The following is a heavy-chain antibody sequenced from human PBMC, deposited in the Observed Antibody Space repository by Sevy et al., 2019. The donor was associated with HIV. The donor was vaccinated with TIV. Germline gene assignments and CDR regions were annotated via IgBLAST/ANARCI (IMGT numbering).Heavy chain of an antibody. Sequence: GGYLRLSCAASGFTFTTYAMGWVRQAPGKGLKWVSTLSGSGASTYYADSVKGRFTISRDNSKNTLFLQMDSLRAEDTAVYYWTTDFYDSSGYYPMEAFDIWGQGTMVTVSS. V-gene: IGHV3-23*01. J-gene: IGHJ3*02. CDR3: TTDFYDSSGYYPMEAFDI. CDR2: LSGSGAST. D-gene: IGHD3-22*01. CDR1: GFTFTTYA.